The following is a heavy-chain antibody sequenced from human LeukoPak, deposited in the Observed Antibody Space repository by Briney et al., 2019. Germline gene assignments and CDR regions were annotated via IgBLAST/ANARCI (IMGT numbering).Heavy chain of an antibody. J-gene: IGHJ4*02. CDR3: AKEIKWHAFDY. V-gene: IGHV3-64*02. CDR2: ITSNGDTT. CDR1: GFTFSNYG. Sequence: GGSLRLSCTASGFTFSNYGMHWVRQAPGKRLEYVSTITSNGDTTYYTDSVKGRFTISRDNSKNTLYLQMGSLRAEDTAVYYCAKEIKWHAFDYWGQGTLVTVSS. D-gene: IGHD5-12*01.